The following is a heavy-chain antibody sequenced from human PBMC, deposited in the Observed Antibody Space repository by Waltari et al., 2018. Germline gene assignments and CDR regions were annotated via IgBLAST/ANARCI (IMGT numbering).Heavy chain of an antibody. Sequence: QVHLQESGPGLVNPSETLSLTCSVSGSSISSGFEWGWIRQPPGKGLEWIGSIYHSGTTNYNASLKSRVTISVDTAKKQFSLKVTSVTAADTAVYFCARIVRGRSQLLEFDYWGQGTLVIVCS. V-gene: IGHV4-38-2*01. CDR1: GSSISSGFE. CDR2: IYHSGTT. CDR3: ARIVRGRSQLLEFDY. J-gene: IGHJ4*02. D-gene: IGHD2-2*01.